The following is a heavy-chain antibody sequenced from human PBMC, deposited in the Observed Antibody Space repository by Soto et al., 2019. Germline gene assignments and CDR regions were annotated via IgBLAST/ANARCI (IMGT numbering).Heavy chain of an antibody. D-gene: IGHD6-13*01. CDR2: INAGNGNT. J-gene: IGHJ4*02. CDR3: ARAMGIAAAGTDY. CDR1: GYTFTSYA. Sequence: QVQLVQSGAEVRKPGASVKVSCKASGYTFTSYAMHWVRQAAGQRLEWMGWINAGNGNTKYSQKFQGRVTITRDTSASTAYMELSSLRSEDTAVYYCARAMGIAAAGTDYWGQGTLVTVSS. V-gene: IGHV1-3*01.